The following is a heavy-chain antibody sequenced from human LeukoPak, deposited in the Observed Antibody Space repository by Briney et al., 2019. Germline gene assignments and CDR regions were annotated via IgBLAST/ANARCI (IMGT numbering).Heavy chain of an antibody. D-gene: IGHD3-16*01. V-gene: IGHV3-33*05. CDR3: VRGLLEWLRLETYSFDY. CDR1: GFTFSSYG. Sequence: GGSLRLSCAASGFTFSSYGMHWVRQAPGMGLEWIGIIKYDGSNKFYTESVEGRFTISRDNAKNSLYLQMDSLRVDDTAIYYCVRGLLEWLRLETYSFDYWGQGTLVTVSS. J-gene: IGHJ4*02. CDR2: IKYDGSNK.